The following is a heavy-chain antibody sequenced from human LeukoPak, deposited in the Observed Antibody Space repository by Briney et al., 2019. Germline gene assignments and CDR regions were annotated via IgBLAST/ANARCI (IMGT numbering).Heavy chain of an antibody. V-gene: IGHV4-4*09. CDR2: IYTSGST. CDR1: GGSISSYY. Sequence: SETLSLTCTVSGGSISSYYWSWIRQPPGKGLEWIGYIYTSGSTNYNPSLKSRVTISVDTSKNQFSLKLSSVTAADTAVYYCASHHFKDDAFDIWRQGTMVTVSP. J-gene: IGHJ3*02. D-gene: IGHD2/OR15-2a*01. CDR3: ASHHFKDDAFDI.